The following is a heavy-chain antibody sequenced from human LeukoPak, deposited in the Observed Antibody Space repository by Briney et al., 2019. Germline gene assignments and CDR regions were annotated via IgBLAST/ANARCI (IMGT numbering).Heavy chain of an antibody. CDR1: GGSISSGGYY. J-gene: IGHJ4*02. CDR3: ARDRDSSGYYSG. CDR2: IYYSGST. Sequence: SETLSLTCTVSGGSISSGGYYWSWIRQHPGKGLEWIGYIYYSGSTYYNPSLKSRVTISVDTPKNQFSLKLSSVTAADTAVYHCARDRDSSGYYSGWGQGTLVTVSS. V-gene: IGHV4-31*03. D-gene: IGHD3-22*01.